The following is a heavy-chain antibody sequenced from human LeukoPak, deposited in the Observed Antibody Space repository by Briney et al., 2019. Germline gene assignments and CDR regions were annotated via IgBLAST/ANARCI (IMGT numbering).Heavy chain of an antibody. V-gene: IGHV1-46*01. J-gene: IGHJ5*02. D-gene: IGHD2-2*02. CDR2: INPSGGST. CDR1: GGTFSSYA. CDR3: ARVEQGAAIPP. Sequence: ASVKVSCKASGGTFSSYAISWVRQAPGQGLEWMGIINPSGGSTSYAQKFQGRVTMTRDTSTSTVYMELSSLRSEDTAVYYCARVEQGAAIPPWGQGTLVTVSS.